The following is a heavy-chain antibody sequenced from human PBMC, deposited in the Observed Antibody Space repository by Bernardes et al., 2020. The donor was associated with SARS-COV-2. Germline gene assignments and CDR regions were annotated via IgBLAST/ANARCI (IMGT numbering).Heavy chain of an antibody. J-gene: IGHJ6*02. CDR3: ARDQVAPLYYYYGMDV. CDR2: ISSSSSYI. Sequence: GGSLRLSCAASGFTFSSYSMNWVRQAPGKGLEWVSSISSSSSYIYYADSVKGRFTISRDNAKNSLYLQMNSLRAEDTAVYYCARDQVAPLYYYYGMDVWGQGTTVTVSS. D-gene: IGHD2-15*01. CDR1: GFTFSSYS. V-gene: IGHV3-21*01.